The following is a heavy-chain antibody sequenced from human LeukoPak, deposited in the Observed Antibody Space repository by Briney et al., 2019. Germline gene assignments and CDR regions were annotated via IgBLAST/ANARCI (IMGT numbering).Heavy chain of an antibody. Sequence: PSETLSLTCAVSGGSFSSYYWSWIRQPAGKGLEWIGRIYTSGSTNYNPSLKSRVTMSVDTSTNKFSLQLSTVTAADTAVYYCAKDGVSYVAYNYYYMDVWGKGTTVTVSS. CDR2: IYTSGST. CDR1: GGSFSSYY. J-gene: IGHJ6*03. V-gene: IGHV4-4*07. D-gene: IGHD5-18*01. CDR3: AKDGVSYVAYNYYYMDV.